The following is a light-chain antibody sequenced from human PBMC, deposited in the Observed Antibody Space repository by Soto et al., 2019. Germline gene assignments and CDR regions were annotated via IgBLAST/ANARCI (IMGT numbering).Light chain of an antibody. CDR3: QQYGSSPWT. CDR1: QRVGIN. V-gene: IGKV3-20*01. CDR2: GAS. J-gene: IGKJ1*01. Sequence: EIVLTQSPATLSLSPGETATLSCRASQRVGINLAWYQQKPGRAPRLLIYGASSRATGIPDRFSGSGSGTDFTLTISRLEPEDFAVYYCQQYGSSPWTFGQGTKVDIK.